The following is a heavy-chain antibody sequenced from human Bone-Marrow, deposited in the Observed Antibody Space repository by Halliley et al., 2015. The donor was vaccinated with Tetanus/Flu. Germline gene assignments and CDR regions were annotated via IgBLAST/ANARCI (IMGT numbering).Heavy chain of an antibody. Sequence: LQWIGNIDYRGETSYNPPLKGRVSISVDPSKNQFFLTLTSVTSADTAIYYCARRYISSWYAWFDPWGPGTRVTVSS. V-gene: IGHV4-39*01. D-gene: IGHD6-13*01. J-gene: IGHJ5*02. CDR3: ARRYISSWYAWFDP. CDR2: IDYRGET.